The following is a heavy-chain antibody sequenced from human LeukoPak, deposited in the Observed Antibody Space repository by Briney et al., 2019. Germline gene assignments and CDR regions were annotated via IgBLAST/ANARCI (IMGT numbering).Heavy chain of an antibody. D-gene: IGHD3-16*01. CDR2: IIPIFGTA. J-gene: IGHJ4*02. CDR1: GGTFSSYA. V-gene: IGHV1-69*05. Sequence: ASVKVSCKASGGTFSSYAISWVRQAPGQGLEWMGGIIPIFGTANYAQKFQGRVTMTRNTSISTAYMELSSLRSEDTAVYYCARGHTGGLPPDFDYWGQGTLVTVSS. CDR3: ARGHTGGLPPDFDY.